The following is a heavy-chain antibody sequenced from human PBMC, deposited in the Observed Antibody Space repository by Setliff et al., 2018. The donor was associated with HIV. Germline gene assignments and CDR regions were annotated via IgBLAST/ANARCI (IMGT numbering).Heavy chain of an antibody. D-gene: IGHD6-6*01. CDR2: IYYSGST. CDR3: ARAHLYSSSKSNAFDY. CDR1: GGSISSSSYY. Sequence: SETLSLTCTVSGGSISSSSYYWGWIRQPPGKGLEWIGSIYYSGSTYYNPSLKSRVTISVDTSKNQFSLKLSSVTAADTAVYYCARAHLYSSSKSNAFDYWGQGTLVTV. V-gene: IGHV4-39*01. J-gene: IGHJ4*02.